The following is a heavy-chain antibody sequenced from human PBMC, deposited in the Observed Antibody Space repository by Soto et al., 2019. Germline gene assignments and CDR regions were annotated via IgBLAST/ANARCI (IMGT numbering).Heavy chain of an antibody. D-gene: IGHD3-3*01. CDR3: ARAPLLWSGYYVRENPEWFDP. CDR1: GDSISNGGFY. Sequence: PSETLSLTCTASGDSISNGGFYWSWIRQHPGKGLEWIGHIYYTGSTYYDPSLKGRLTISMDTSKNQLSLQLSSVTAADTAVYFCARAPLLWSGYYVRENPEWFDPWGQGTLVTVSS. V-gene: IGHV4-31*03. CDR2: IYYTGST. J-gene: IGHJ5*02.